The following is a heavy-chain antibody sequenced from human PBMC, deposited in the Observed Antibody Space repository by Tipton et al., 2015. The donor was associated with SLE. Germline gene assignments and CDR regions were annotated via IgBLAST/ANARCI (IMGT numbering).Heavy chain of an antibody. CDR1: GYSISNNYY. D-gene: IGHD3-10*01. V-gene: IGHV4-59*01. J-gene: IGHJ3*02. CDR3: ARGPLYGLDI. CDR2: IYYTGTT. Sequence: LRLSCTVSGYSISNNYYWGWIRQPPGKGLEWIGYIYYTGTTNYSPSLKSRVTISVDTSKNQFSLKLSSVTAADTAIYYCARGPLYGLDIWGHGTPVTVSS.